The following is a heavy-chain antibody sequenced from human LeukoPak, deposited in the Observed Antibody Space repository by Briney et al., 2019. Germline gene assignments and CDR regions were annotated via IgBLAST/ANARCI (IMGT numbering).Heavy chain of an antibody. Sequence: GGSLRLSCAASGFTFSSYEMNWVRQAPGKGLEWVSYISSSGSTIYYADSVKGRFTISRDNAKNSLYLQMNRLRAEDTAVYYCARVPLAVVDTAMVGDYWGQGTLVTVSS. CDR3: ARVPLAVVDTAMVGDY. CDR1: GFTFSSYE. CDR2: ISSSGSTI. D-gene: IGHD5-18*01. J-gene: IGHJ4*02. V-gene: IGHV3-48*03.